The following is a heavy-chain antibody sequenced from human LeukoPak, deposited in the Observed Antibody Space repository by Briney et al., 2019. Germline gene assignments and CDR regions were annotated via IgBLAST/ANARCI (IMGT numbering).Heavy chain of an antibody. D-gene: IGHD2-2*01. Sequence: GGSLRLSCAASGFTFSSFGMHWVRQAPGKGLEWVAFIAYDGSNKYCLDSVKGRFTISRDNSKSALYLQMNSLRAEDTAVYYCVGGVGFFDYGGQGTLVTVSA. CDR1: GFTFSSFG. J-gene: IGHJ4*02. CDR3: VGGVGFFDY. CDR2: IAYDGSNK. V-gene: IGHV3-30*02.